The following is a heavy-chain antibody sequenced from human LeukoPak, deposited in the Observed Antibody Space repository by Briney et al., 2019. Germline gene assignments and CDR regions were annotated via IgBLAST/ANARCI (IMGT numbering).Heavy chain of an antibody. CDR3: ARAWGGESSGYYQGGFDY. Sequence: SVRVSCKASGGTFSTYSISWVRQAPGQGLEWMGRIIPIFGTANYAQKFHGRVTITTDESTNTAYMELSSLTSEDTAVYYCARAWGGESSGYYQGGFDYWGQGTLVTVSS. CDR1: GGTFSTYS. D-gene: IGHD3-22*01. CDR2: IIPIFGTA. V-gene: IGHV1-69*05. J-gene: IGHJ4*02.